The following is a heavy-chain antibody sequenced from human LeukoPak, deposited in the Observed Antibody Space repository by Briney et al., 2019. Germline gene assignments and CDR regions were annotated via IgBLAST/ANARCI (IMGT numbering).Heavy chain of an antibody. CDR2: IYYSGST. D-gene: IGHD3-9*01. CDR1: GGSISSSSYY. Sequence: SETLSLTCTVSGGSISSSSYYWGWIRQPPGKGLEWIGSIYYSGSTYYNPSLKSRVTISVDTSKNQFSLKLSSVTAADTAVYYCARGYFDWFALGGERYNWFDPWGQGTLVTVSS. CDR3: ARGYFDWFALGGERYNWFDP. J-gene: IGHJ5*02. V-gene: IGHV4-39*07.